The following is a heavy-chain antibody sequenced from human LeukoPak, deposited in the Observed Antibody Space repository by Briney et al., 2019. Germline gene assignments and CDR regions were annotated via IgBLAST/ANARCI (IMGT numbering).Heavy chain of an antibody. CDR1: GYTFTSYD. J-gene: IGHJ4*02. D-gene: IGHD3-22*01. CDR2: MNPNSGNT. V-gene: IGHV1-8*01. CDR3: ARDRFYDSSGYSSLDY. Sequence: ASVKVSCKASGYTFTSYDINWVRQATGQGLEWMGWMNPNSGNTGYAQKFQGRVTMTRNTSISTAYMELSSLRSEDTAVYYCARDRFYDSSGYSSLDYWGQGTLVTVSS.